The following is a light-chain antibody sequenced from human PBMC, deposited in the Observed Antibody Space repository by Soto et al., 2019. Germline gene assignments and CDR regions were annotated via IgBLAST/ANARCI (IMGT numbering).Light chain of an antibody. V-gene: IGLV1-47*01. CDR2: RNN. CDR3: AAWDDSLSGWAV. Sequence: QSVLTQPPSASGTPGQRVTISCSGSSSNIGSNYVYWYQQLPGTAPKLLIYRNNKRPSGVPDRFSGSKSGTSASLAISGLRSEDEADYYCAAWDDSLSGWAVFGGGTQLTVL. J-gene: IGLJ7*01. CDR1: SSNIGSNY.